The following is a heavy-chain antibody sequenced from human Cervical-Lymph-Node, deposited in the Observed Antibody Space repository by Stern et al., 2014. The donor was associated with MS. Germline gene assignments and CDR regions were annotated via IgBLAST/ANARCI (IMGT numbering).Heavy chain of an antibody. CDR3: AMGYYYDSASYSY. Sequence: VQLVESGAGVKKPGSSVKVSCKASGGTFSSYAISWVRQAPGQGLEWMGGIIPNIGTANYAQKFQGRVSITSDDSTSICYLALSSLRSEDTAVYYCAMGYYYDSASYSYWGQGTLVTVSS. D-gene: IGHD3-10*01. J-gene: IGHJ4*02. CDR1: GGTFSSYA. V-gene: IGHV1-69*01. CDR2: IIPNIGTA.